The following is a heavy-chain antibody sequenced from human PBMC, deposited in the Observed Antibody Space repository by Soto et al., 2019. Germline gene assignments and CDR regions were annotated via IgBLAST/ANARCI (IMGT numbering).Heavy chain of an antibody. CDR1: GFTFSNYA. D-gene: IGHD3-10*01. CDR2: TSDDESRR. CDR3: ARGSGSGSFLTDY. V-gene: IGHV3-30*04. Sequence: QVHLVESGGGVVQPGRSLRLSCAASGFTFSNYAMHWVRQAPGKGLEWMAITSDDESRRYYADSVRGRFTISRDNSKNTLYLEMNSLRDEDTALFYCARGSGSGSFLTDYWGQGILVTVSS. J-gene: IGHJ4*02.